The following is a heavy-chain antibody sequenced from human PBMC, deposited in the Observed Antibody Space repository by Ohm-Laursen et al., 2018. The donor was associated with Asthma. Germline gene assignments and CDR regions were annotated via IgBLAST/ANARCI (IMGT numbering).Heavy chain of an antibody. D-gene: IGHD1-1*01. CDR2: IGRAGDT. V-gene: IGHV3-13*01. CDR3: AVRTTSAGFDV. Sequence: SLRLSCAASGFTFSSYDMHWVRQATGKGLEWVSAIGRAGDTYYSGSVKGRFTISRDNAKNSLYLQMNSLRAQDTAVYYCAVRTTSAGFDVWGQGTTVTVSS. J-gene: IGHJ6*02. CDR1: GFTFSSYD.